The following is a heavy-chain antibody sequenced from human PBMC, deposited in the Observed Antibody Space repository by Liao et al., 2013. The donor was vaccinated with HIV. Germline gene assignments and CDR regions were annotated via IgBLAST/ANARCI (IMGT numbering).Heavy chain of an antibody. CDR1: GGSISSYY. Sequence: QVQLQESGPGLVKPSETLSLTCTVSGGSISSYYWSWIRQPAGKGLEWIGRIYTSGITNYSPSLKSRVTMSVDTSKNQFSLKLTSVTAADTAMYYCARDAYSSDAFDLWGQGTMVTVSS. CDR2: IYTSGIT. CDR3: ARDAYSSDAFDL. J-gene: IGHJ3*01. D-gene: IGHD4-11*01. V-gene: IGHV4-4*07.